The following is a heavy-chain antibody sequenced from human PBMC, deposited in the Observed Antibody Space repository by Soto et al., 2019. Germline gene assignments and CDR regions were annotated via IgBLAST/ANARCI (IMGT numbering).Heavy chain of an antibody. J-gene: IGHJ4*02. Sequence: GGSLRLSCAASVFTFSNYDMTWVRQAPGKGLEWVSGISGDGDRTYYTDSVKGRFTISRDNSKNTLYLQMSSLRVEDTAVYHCAKGYYGSGSYDYWGQGTLVTVSS. CDR1: VFTFSNYD. V-gene: IGHV3-23*01. CDR2: ISGDGDRT. CDR3: AKGYYGSGSYDY. D-gene: IGHD3-10*01.